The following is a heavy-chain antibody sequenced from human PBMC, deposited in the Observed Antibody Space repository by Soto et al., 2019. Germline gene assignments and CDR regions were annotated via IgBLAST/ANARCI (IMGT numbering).Heavy chain of an antibody. CDR2: IIAIFSTA. CDR1: GGTFSSYA. D-gene: IGHD2-15*01. V-gene: IGHV1-69*12. J-gene: IGHJ6*02. Sequence: QVQLVQSGAEVKKPGSSVKVSCKASGGTFSSYAISWVRQAPGQGLEWMGGIIAIFSTADYAQKFQGRVTIIADESTSTAYMELSSLRSEDTAVYYCAGHRSGAPGYYYGMDVWGHGTTVTVSS. CDR3: AGHRSGAPGYYYGMDV.